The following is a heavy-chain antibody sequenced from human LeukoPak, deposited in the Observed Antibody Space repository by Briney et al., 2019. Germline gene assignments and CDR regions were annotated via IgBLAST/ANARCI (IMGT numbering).Heavy chain of an antibody. D-gene: IGHD2-2*01. V-gene: IGHV3-30*03. Sequence: PGRSLRLSCAASGFTFSNYGMHWVRQAPGKGLEWVAVISKDGDNKYYADSVKGRFTISRDNSKNTLYLQMNSLRTEDTAVYYCARYPNTYYCSNPTCYFIYWGQGTLVTVSS. CDR2: ISKDGDNK. CDR3: ARYPNTYYCSNPTCYFIY. CDR1: GFTFSNYG. J-gene: IGHJ4*02.